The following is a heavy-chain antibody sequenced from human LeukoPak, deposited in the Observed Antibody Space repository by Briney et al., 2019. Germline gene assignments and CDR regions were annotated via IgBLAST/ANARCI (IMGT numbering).Heavy chain of an antibody. CDR1: GFTFSSYG. CDR3: ARDLTDYYELDY. J-gene: IGHJ4*02. CDR2: ISGSGGST. D-gene: IGHD3-22*01. V-gene: IGHV3-23*01. Sequence: PGGTLRLSCAASGFTFSSYGMSWVRQAPGKGLEWVSAISGSGGSTYYAHSVKGRFIISRDNSKNSLYLQMNSLRAEDTAVYYCARDLTDYYELDYWGQGTLVTVSS.